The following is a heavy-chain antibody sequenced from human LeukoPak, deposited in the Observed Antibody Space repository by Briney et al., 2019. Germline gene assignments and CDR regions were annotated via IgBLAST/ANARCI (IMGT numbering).Heavy chain of an antibody. CDR2: ISDSGGST. CDR3: TKGHSLGGFDY. CDR1: GFTCSNYV. J-gene: IGHJ4*02. V-gene: IGHV3-23*01. D-gene: IGHD6-13*01. Sequence: AGGSLRLSCTASGFTCSNYVMTWLRQAPGKGLEWVSGISDSGGSTYYEDSVKGRFTISIDNSKSKVYLQINSLRAEDTALYYCTKGHSLGGFDYWGQGTLVTGSS.